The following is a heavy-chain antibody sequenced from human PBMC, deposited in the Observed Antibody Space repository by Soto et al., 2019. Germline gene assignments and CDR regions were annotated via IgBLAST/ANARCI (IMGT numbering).Heavy chain of an antibody. V-gene: IGHV4-59*01. CDR3: ARDQGWPGP. CDR2: IYYSGST. Sequence: QVQLQESGPGLVKPSETLSLTCTVSGGSISSYYWSWIRQPPGKGLEWIGYIYYSGSTNYNPSLKXRXPXXVDTSKNQFSLKMSSVTAADTAVYSCARDQGWPGPWGQGTLVTVSS. J-gene: IGHJ5*02. D-gene: IGHD3-10*01. CDR1: GGSISSYY.